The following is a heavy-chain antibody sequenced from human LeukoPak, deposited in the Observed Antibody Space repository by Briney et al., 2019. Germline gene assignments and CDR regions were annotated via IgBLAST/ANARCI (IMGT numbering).Heavy chain of an antibody. CDR3: AKDDLRVTIAGYYYYGMDV. Sequence: GGSLRLSCAASRFTFSSYAMSWVRQAPGKGLEWVLAISGSGGSTYYADSVKGRFTISRDNSKNTLYLQMNSLRAEDTAVYYCAKDDLRVTIAGYYYYGMDVWGQGTTVTVSS. J-gene: IGHJ6*02. CDR2: ISGSGGST. CDR1: RFTFSSYA. V-gene: IGHV3-23*01. D-gene: IGHD4-17*01.